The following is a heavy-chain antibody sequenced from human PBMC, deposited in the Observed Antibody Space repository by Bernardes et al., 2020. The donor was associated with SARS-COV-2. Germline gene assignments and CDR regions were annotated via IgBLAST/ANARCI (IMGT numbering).Heavy chain of an antibody. J-gene: IGHJ4*02. D-gene: IGHD3-22*01. Sequence: GGSLRLSCAASGFTFSSYSMNWVRQAPGKGLEWVSSISSSSSYIYYADSVKGRFTISRDNAKNSLYLQMNSLRAEDTAVYYCARDWTYYYDSSGSGTTSDYWGQGTLVTVSS. CDR2: ISSSSSYI. CDR1: GFTFSSYS. V-gene: IGHV3-21*01. CDR3: ARDWTYYYDSSGSGTTSDY.